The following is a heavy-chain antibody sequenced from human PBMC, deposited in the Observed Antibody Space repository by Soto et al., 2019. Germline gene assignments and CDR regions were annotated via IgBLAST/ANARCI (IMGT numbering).Heavy chain of an antibody. CDR3: ARHRSSRWNYFDY. J-gene: IGHJ4*02. CDR1: GYSFTSYY. D-gene: IGHD2-2*01. Sequence: ASVKVSCKASGYSFTSYYLHWVRQAPGQGLEWMGIINPSGGSTTYAQKFQGRVTMTRDTSTSTVYMELSSLRSEDTAVYYCARHRSSRWNYFDYWGQGTLVTVSS. CDR2: INPSGGST. V-gene: IGHV1-46*01.